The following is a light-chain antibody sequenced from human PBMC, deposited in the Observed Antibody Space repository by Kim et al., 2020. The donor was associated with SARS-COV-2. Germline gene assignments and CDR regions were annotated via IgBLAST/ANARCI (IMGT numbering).Light chain of an antibody. J-gene: IGKJ4*01. CDR2: DAF. CDR3: QQRSNWPLT. V-gene: IGKV3-11*01. Sequence: EIVLTQSPATLSLSPGERATLSCRASQSVSNYLGWYQQKPGQAPRLLIYDAFNRATGIPARFSASGFGTDFTLTISSLDPDDFAVYYCQQRSNWPLTFGGGTKLEI. CDR1: QSVSNY.